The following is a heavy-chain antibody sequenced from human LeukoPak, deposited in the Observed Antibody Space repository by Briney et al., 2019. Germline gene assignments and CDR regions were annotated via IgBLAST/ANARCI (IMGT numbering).Heavy chain of an antibody. Sequence: PGGSLRLSCAASGFTFSKYWMSWVRQAPGKGLEWVANIKQDGSEKYYLDSVKGRFTTSRDNAKNSLHLQMNSLRAEDTAVYYCARWGTYSSSWLCAFDIWGQGTMVTVS. D-gene: IGHD6-13*01. CDR2: IKQDGSEK. CDR3: ARWGTYSSSWLCAFDI. CDR1: GFTFSKYW. V-gene: IGHV3-7*05. J-gene: IGHJ3*02.